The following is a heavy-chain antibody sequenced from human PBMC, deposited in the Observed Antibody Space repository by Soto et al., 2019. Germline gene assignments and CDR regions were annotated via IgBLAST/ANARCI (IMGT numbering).Heavy chain of an antibody. CDR1: GVSISSSDYF. Sequence: QLQLQESGPGLVKPSETLSLTCTVSGVSISSSDYFWGWIRQPPGKGLEWIASIHSSGRTFYNPSLKSRVTISVDTSKNHFSLELTSVTAADTAVYYCARLPRTTVAGTGTDSWGQGTLVTVSS. J-gene: IGHJ4*02. CDR2: IHSSGRT. V-gene: IGHV4-39*01. D-gene: IGHD6-19*01. CDR3: ARLPRTTVAGTGTDS.